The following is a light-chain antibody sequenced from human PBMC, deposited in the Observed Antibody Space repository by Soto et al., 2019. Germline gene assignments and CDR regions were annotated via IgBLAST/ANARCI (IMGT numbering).Light chain of an antibody. CDR2: EVS. V-gene: IGLV2-18*01. Sequence: QCVLTQPPSVYGSPGQSVTISCTRTSSDVGSYNRVSWYQQAPGTAPKLMIYEVSNRPSGVSDRFSGSKSGNTASLTISGLQAEDEADYYCSLYTTSSTFVFGTGTKLTV. J-gene: IGLJ1*01. CDR3: SLYTTSSTFV. CDR1: SSDVGSYNR.